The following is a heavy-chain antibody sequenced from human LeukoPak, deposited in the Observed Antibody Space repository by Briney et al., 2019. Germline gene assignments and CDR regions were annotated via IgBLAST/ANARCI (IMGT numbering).Heavy chain of an antibody. CDR3: ARGARGYSYDDAFDI. J-gene: IGHJ3*02. D-gene: IGHD5-18*01. Sequence: VASVKVSCKASGGTFSSYAISWVRQAPGQGLEWMGGIIPIFGTANYAQKFQGRVTITADESTSTAYMELSSLRSEDTAAYYCARGARGYSYDDAFDIWGQGTMVTVSS. CDR1: GGTFSSYA. CDR2: IIPIFGTA. V-gene: IGHV1-69*01.